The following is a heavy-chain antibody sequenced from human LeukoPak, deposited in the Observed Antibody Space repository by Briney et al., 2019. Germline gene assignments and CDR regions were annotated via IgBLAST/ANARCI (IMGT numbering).Heavy chain of an antibody. D-gene: IGHD3-9*01. Sequence: GGSLRLSCAASGFTFSSYAMSWVRQAPGKGLEWVSANSGSGGSTYYADSVKGRFTISRDNAKNSLYLQMNSLRAEDTAVYYCARDERESYYDILISYGMDVWGQGTTVTVSS. V-gene: IGHV3-23*01. J-gene: IGHJ6*02. CDR3: ARDERESYYDILISYGMDV. CDR1: GFTFSSYA. CDR2: NSGSGGST.